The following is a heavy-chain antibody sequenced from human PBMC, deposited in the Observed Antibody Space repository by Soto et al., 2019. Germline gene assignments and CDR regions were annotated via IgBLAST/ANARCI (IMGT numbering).Heavy chain of an antibody. J-gene: IGHJ6*02. CDR2: MNPNSGNT. Sequence: QVQLVQSGAEVKKPGASVKVSCKASGYTFTSYDINWVRQATGQGLEWMGWMNPNSGNTGYAQRFQGRVTMTRNTSISTAYMELSSLRSEDTSVYYCARGLSSGWSSYYYYGMHVWGQGITVTVSS. CDR3: ARGLSSGWSSYYYYGMHV. V-gene: IGHV1-8*01. CDR1: GYTFTSYD. D-gene: IGHD6-19*01.